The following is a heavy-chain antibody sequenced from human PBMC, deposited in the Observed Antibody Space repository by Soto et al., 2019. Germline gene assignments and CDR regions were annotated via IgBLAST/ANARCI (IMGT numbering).Heavy chain of an antibody. V-gene: IGHV2-5*08. Sequence: SGPTLVNPTETLTLTCAFSGFSLSTSGMCVTWFRQPPGKALEWLALIDWNNHVQYSPSLKSRLAITKDTSKNQVVLTMTNMDPVDTATYYCAHRPSYCSGGSCYSGFDYWGQGTLVTVSS. J-gene: IGHJ4*02. D-gene: IGHD2-15*01. CDR2: IDWNNHV. CDR3: AHRPSYCSGGSCYSGFDY. CDR1: GFSLSTSGMC.